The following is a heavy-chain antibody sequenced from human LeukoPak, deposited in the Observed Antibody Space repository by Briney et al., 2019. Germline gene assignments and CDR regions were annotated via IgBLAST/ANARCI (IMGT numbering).Heavy chain of an antibody. V-gene: IGHV3-23*01. Sequence: PGGSLRLSCAASGLTFSRYAMSWVRQAPGKGLEWVSGVSTSGGSTYYADSVKGWFTISRDDSKNTLHLQMNSLRAEDTAIYYCAKQAYDSPRTDFDYWGQGTLVTVSS. CDR1: GLTFSRYA. D-gene: IGHD3-22*01. CDR3: AKQAYDSPRTDFDY. CDR2: VSTSGGST. J-gene: IGHJ4*02.